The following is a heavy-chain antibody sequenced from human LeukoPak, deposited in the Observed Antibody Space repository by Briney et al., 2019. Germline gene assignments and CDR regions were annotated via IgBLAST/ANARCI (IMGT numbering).Heavy chain of an antibody. Sequence: ASVKVSCKASGYTFTGYYMHWLRQAPGEGLEWMGWIYPKSGATNYAQKFRGRVTMTRDTSISTLYMEVSRLRSDDTAVYYCARRANGDHSWYFDYWGQGTLVTVSS. V-gene: IGHV1-2*02. CDR2: IYPKSGAT. D-gene: IGHD7-27*01. CDR1: GYTFTGYY. CDR3: ARRANGDHSWYFDY. J-gene: IGHJ4*02.